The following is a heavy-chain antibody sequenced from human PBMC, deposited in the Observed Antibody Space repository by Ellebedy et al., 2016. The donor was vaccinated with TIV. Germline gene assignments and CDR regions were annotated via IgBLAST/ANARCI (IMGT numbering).Heavy chain of an antibody. CDR2: IHPDDSDT. J-gene: IGHJ4*02. CDR3: ARLQSSMVGATVPDS. D-gene: IGHD1-26*01. Sequence: GESLKISCAASGYLFTDYWVAWVRQTPGVGLEWMGIIHPDDSDTRYSPSFQGQVTISGDRSGSSTYLQWSSLRPSDTAIYYCARLQSSMVGATVPDSWGQGTQVIVSS. CDR1: GYLFTDYW. V-gene: IGHV5-51*01.